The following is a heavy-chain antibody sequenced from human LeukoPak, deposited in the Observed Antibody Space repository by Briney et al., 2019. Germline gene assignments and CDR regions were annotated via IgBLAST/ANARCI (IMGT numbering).Heavy chain of an antibody. V-gene: IGHV4-59*12. CDR3: ARVAVDDDAFDM. J-gene: IGHJ3*02. CDR1: GGSISSYY. Sequence: KPSETLSLTCTVSGGSISSYYWSWIRQPPGKGLEWIGYIYYSGSTNYNPSLKSRVTISVDTSKNQFSLKVTSVTAADTAMYYCARVAVDDDAFDMWGQGTMVTVSS. D-gene: IGHD5-12*01. CDR2: IYYSGST.